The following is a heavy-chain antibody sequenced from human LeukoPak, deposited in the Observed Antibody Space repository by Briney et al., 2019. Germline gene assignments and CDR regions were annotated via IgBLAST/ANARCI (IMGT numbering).Heavy chain of an antibody. CDR2: ISGSGGST. Sequence: GGSLRLSCAASGFTFSSYAMTWVRQAPGKGLEWVSAISGSGGSTYYADSVKGRFTISRDNSKNTLYLQMNSLRAEDTAVYYCAKDRIIVGATLFDYWGQGTLVTVSS. V-gene: IGHV3-23*01. CDR3: AKDRIIVGATLFDY. D-gene: IGHD1-26*01. J-gene: IGHJ4*02. CDR1: GFTFSSYA.